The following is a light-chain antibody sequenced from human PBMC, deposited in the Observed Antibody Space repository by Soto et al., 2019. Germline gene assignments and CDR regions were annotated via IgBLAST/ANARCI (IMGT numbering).Light chain of an antibody. Sequence: DTVLTQSPGTLSLSPGERATLSCRASQSVSSNYLAWYQQKPGQAPRLLIYGASTRATGIPARFSGSGSGTEFTLSIGSLQSEDFAVYYCQQYGSSGTFGQGTKVDIK. CDR3: QQYGSSGT. CDR1: QSVSSNY. CDR2: GAS. V-gene: IGKV3-20*01. J-gene: IGKJ1*01.